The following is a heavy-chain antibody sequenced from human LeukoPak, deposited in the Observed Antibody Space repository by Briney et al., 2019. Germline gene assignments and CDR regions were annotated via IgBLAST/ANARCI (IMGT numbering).Heavy chain of an antibody. CDR3: ARMHIVVVTASPPGAFDI. V-gene: IGHV1-69*01. CDR1: GGTFISYA. Sequence: SVKVSCKASGGTFISYAISWVRQAPGQGLEWMGGIIPIFGTANYAQKFQGRVTITADESTSTAYMELSSLRSEDTAVYYCARMHIVVVTASPPGAFDIWGQGTMVTVSS. CDR2: IIPIFGTA. D-gene: IGHD2-21*02. J-gene: IGHJ3*02.